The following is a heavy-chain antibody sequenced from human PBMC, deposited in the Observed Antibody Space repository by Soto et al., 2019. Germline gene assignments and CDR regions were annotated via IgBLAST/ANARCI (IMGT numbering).Heavy chain of an antibody. CDR2: IYYSGST. D-gene: IGHD3-9*01. V-gene: IGHV4-30-4*01. Sequence: SETLSLTCTVSGGSISSGDYYWSWIRQPPGKGLEWIVYIYYSGSTYYNPSLKSRVTISVDTSKNQLSLKLSSVTAADTAEYYCARGLRYYDLLTGYSSGYYYYTMAGGAQVTTV. J-gene: IGHJ6*02. CDR3: ARGLRYYDLLTGYSSGYYYYTMAG. CDR1: GGSISSGDYY.